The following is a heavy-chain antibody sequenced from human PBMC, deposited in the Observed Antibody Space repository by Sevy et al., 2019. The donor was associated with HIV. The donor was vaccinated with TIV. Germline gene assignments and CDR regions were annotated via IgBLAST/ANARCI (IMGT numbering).Heavy chain of an antibody. J-gene: IGHJ4*02. Sequence: GGSLRLSCVASGFSFIHENMNWVRQAPGKGLEWLSYISTSGSTIYQADSVKGRFTISRDNANNSLFLQMNSLRVEDTAIYYCVRDWDDKLSYGDSDPAVDCWGQGTLVTVSS. CDR3: VRDWDDKLSYGDSDPAVDC. CDR2: ISTSGSTI. V-gene: IGHV3-48*04. CDR1: GFSFIHEN. D-gene: IGHD2-21*02.